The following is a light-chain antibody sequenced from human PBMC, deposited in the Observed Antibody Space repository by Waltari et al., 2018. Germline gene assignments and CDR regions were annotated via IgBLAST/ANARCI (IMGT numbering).Light chain of an antibody. CDR2: EVS. V-gene: IGLV2-23*02. CDR1: SSDVGSYNL. J-gene: IGLJ2*01. Sequence: QSALTQPASVSGSPGQSITISCTGTSSDVGSYNLVSWYQQHPGKAPKLMIYEVSKRPSGVSNRFSGSKSGKTASLTISGLQAEDEADYYCCSYAGSSTFEFGGGTKLTVL. CDR3: CSYAGSSTFE.